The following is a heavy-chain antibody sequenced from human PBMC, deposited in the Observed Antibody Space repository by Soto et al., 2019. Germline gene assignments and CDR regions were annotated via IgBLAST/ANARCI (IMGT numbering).Heavy chain of an antibody. V-gene: IGHV1-18*01. CDR1: GYTFTSYG. CDR3: ARDFTYSSDKPRWFDP. J-gene: IGHJ5*02. Sequence: ASVKVSCKASGYTFTSYGISWVRQAPGQGLEWMGWISAYNGNTNYAQKLQGRVTMTTDTSTSTAYMELRSLRSDDTAVYYCARDFTYSSDKPRWFDPWGQGTLVTVSS. CDR2: ISAYNGNT. D-gene: IGHD6-25*01.